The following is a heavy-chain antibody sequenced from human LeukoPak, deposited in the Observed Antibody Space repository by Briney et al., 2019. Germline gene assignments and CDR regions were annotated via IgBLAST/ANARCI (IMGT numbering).Heavy chain of an antibody. CDR3: ARGMPSGSYHFDY. CDR2: IYYSGNT. J-gene: IGHJ4*02. D-gene: IGHD1-26*01. CDR1: GGSISSYY. Sequence: PSETLSLTCTVSGGSISSYYWSWIRQPPGKGREWIGYIYYSGNTNYNPSLKSRVTISVDTSKNQFSLKLSSVTAADTAVYYCARGMPSGSYHFDYWGQGTLVTVSS. V-gene: IGHV4-59*01.